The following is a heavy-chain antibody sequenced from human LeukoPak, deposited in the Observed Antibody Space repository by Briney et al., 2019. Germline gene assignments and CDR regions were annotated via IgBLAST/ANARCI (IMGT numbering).Heavy chain of an antibody. V-gene: IGHV1-69*04. CDR3: AILTYHDILTGYPFDY. Sequence: PVKVSCKASGGTFSSYAISWVRQAPGQGLEWMGRIIPILGIANYAQKFQGRVTITADKSTSTAYMELSSLRSEDTAVYYCAILTYHDILTGYPFDYWGQGTLVTVSS. CDR2: IIPILGIA. J-gene: IGHJ4*02. D-gene: IGHD3-9*01. CDR1: GGTFSSYA.